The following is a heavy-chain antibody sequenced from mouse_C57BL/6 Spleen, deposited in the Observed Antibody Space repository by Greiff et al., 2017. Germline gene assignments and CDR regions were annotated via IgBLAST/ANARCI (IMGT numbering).Heavy chain of an antibody. D-gene: IGHD2-4*01. V-gene: IGHV1-64*01. CDR3: ADDYDHAMDY. Sequence: QVQLQQSGAELVKPGASVKLSCKASGYTFTSYWMHWVKQRPGQGLEWIGMIHPNSGSTNYNEKFKSKATLTVDKSSSTAYMQLSSLTSEDSAVYYCADDYDHAMDYWGQGTSVTVSS. CDR2: IHPNSGST. J-gene: IGHJ4*01. CDR1: GYTFTSYW.